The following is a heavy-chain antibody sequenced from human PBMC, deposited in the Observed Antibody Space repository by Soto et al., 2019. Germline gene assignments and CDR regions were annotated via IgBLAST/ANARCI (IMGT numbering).Heavy chain of an antibody. CDR1: GYTFTNYA. Sequence: ASVKVSCKASGYTFTNYAMHWVRQAPGQGLEWMGWISAYNGNTNYAQKLQGRVTMTTDTSTSTAYMELRSLRSDDTAVYYCAREYYYYYYMDVWGKGTTVTVSS. CDR2: ISAYNGNT. J-gene: IGHJ6*03. V-gene: IGHV1-18*01. CDR3: AREYYYYYYMDV.